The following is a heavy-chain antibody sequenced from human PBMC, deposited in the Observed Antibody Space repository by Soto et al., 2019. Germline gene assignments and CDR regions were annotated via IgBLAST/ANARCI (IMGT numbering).Heavy chain of an antibody. J-gene: IGHJ5*01. CDR3: ATVDGLPVIWFDP. CDR2: INPNSGST. V-gene: IGHV1-2*02. Sequence: ASVKVSCKASGYTFTGYYIHWVRQAPGQGLEGMGWINPNSGSTNYAQRFQGRVTMTRDTSISTASMELSRLRSDDTAVFYCATVDGLPVIWFDPWGQGTLFTVSS. D-gene: IGHD2-21*02. CDR1: GYTFTGYY.